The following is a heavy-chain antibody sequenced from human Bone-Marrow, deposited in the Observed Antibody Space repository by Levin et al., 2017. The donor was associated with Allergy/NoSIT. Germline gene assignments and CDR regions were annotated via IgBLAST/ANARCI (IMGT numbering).Heavy chain of an antibody. CDR2: IYYSGST. V-gene: IGHV4-61*01. Sequence: PGGSLRLSCTVSGGSVSSGSYYWSWIRQPPGKGLEWIGYIYYSGSTNYNPSLKSRVTISVDTSKNQFSLKLSSVTAADTAVYYCARGKGSVYYDFWSGYYTGTTGGQIDYWGQGTLVTVSS. CDR3: ARGKGSVYYDFWSGYYTGTTGGQIDY. CDR1: GGSVSSGSYY. D-gene: IGHD3-3*01. J-gene: IGHJ4*02.